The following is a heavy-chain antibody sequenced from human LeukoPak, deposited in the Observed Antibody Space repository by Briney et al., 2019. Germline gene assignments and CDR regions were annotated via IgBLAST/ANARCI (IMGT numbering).Heavy chain of an antibody. CDR1: GGSFSGYY. Sequence: SETLSLTCAVYGGSFSGYYWSWIRQPPGKGLEWIGEINHSGSTNYNPSLKSRVTISVDTSKNQFSLKLRSVTAADTAVYYCASSLALWFGELLYSAFDPWGQGTLVTVSS. CDR3: ASSLALWFGELLYSAFDP. J-gene: IGHJ5*02. D-gene: IGHD3-10*01. CDR2: INHSGST. V-gene: IGHV4-34*01.